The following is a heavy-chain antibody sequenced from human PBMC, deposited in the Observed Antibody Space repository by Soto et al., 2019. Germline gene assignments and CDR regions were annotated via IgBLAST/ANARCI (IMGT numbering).Heavy chain of an antibody. V-gene: IGHV4-39*01. Sequence: SETLSLTCTVSGGSISSSSYYWGWIRQPPGKGPEWIGSIYYSGSTYYNPSLKSRVTISVDTSKNQFSLKLSSVTAADTAVYYCARQVASMVGYYYYGMDVWGQGTTVTVSS. CDR2: IYYSGST. CDR3: ARQVASMVGYYYYGMDV. J-gene: IGHJ6*02. D-gene: IGHD2-15*01. CDR1: GGSISSSSYY.